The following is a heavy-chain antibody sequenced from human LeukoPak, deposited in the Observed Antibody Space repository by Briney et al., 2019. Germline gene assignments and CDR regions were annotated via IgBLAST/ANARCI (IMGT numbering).Heavy chain of an antibody. D-gene: IGHD3-22*01. J-gene: IGHJ6*02. CDR3: ARDSRYYDSSGYNYYYYGMDV. CDR2: IYYSGST. CDR1: GGSISSYY. V-gene: IGHV4-59*01. Sequence: ASETLSLTCTVSGGSISSYYWSWIRQPPGKGLEWIGYIYYSGSTNYNPSLKSRVTISVDTSKSQFSLKLSSVTAADTAVYYCARDSRYYDSSGYNYYYYGMDVWGQGTTVTVSS.